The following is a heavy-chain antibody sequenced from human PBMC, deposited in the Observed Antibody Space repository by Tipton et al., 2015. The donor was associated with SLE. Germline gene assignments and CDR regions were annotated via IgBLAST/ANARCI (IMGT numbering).Heavy chain of an antibody. V-gene: IGHV4-34*01. CDR2: INHSGST. CDR1: GGSFSGYY. D-gene: IGHD2-21*01. CDR3: ARSGHIVVVVLGYFDV. Sequence: TLSLTCAVYGGSFSGYYWSWIRQPPGKGLEWIGEINHSGSTNYNPSLKSRVTISLDTSKNQFSLKLSSVTAADTAVYYCARSGHIVVVVLGYFDVWGRGTLVTVSS. J-gene: IGHJ2*01.